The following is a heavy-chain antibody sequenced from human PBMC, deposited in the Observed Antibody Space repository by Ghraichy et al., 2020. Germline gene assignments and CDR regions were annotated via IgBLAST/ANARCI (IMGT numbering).Heavy chain of an antibody. J-gene: IGHJ4*02. Sequence: GESLNISCKASGYTFTNYWIGWVRQMPGKGLEWMGIVYPGDSDTRYSPSFQGQVTISADKSINTAYLQWSSLKASDTAMYYCARAAVADGYWGQGTLVTVSS. CDR1: GYTFTNYW. V-gene: IGHV5-51*01. CDR2: VYPGDSDT. D-gene: IGHD6-19*01. CDR3: ARAAVADGY.